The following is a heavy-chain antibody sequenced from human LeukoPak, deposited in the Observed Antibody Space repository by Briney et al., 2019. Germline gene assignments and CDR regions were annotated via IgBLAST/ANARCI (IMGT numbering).Heavy chain of an antibody. Sequence: MSGGSLRLSCAASGFTFSSYAMGWIRQPPGKGLEWIGSIYYSGSTYYNPSLKSRVTISVDTSKNQFSLKLSSVTAADTAVYYCASLGVVVRKARFDYWGQGTLVTVSS. CDR3: ASLGVVVRKARFDY. CDR2: IYYSGST. J-gene: IGHJ4*02. CDR1: GFTFSSYA. D-gene: IGHD3-22*01. V-gene: IGHV4-39*01.